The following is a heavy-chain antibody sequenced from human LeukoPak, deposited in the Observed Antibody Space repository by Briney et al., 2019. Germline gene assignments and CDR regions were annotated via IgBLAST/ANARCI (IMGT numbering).Heavy chain of an antibody. Sequence: ASVKVSCKASGYTFTSYGINWVRQAPGQGLEWMGWISAYNGNTNYAQKLQGRVTMTTDTSTSTAYMELRSLRSDDTAVYYCARVESKYDFWSGPADYWGQGTLVIVSS. V-gene: IGHV1-18*01. D-gene: IGHD3-3*01. CDR3: ARVESKYDFWSGPADY. J-gene: IGHJ4*02. CDR1: GYTFTSYG. CDR2: ISAYNGNT.